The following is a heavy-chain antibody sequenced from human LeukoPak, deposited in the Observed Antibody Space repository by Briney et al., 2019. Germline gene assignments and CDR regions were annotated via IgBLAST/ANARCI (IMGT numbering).Heavy chain of an antibody. CDR1: GYTFTGYY. CDR2: INPNSGGT. CDR3: ARDNPAVMKAVAGLTFDY. Sequence: GASVKVSCKASGYTFTGYYMHWVRQAPGQGLEWMGWINPNSGGTNYAQKFQGRVTMTRDTSISTAYMELSRLRSDDTAVYYCARDNPAVMKAVAGLTFDYGGQGTLVTVSS. D-gene: IGHD6-19*01. V-gene: IGHV1-2*02. J-gene: IGHJ4*02.